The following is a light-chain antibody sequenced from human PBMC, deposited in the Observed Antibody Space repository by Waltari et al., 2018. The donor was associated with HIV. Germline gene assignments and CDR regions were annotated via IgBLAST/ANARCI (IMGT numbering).Light chain of an antibody. J-gene: IGLJ3*02. V-gene: IGLV3-21*02. Sequence: SYVLTQPPSVSVAPGQTARITCGGNNTGTKSVHWYQQMPGQASVLVVYDDSDRPSGISERFSGSNSGSTATLTISRVEAGDEADYYCQVWDSSSDHPGVVFGGGTKLTVL. CDR1: NTGTKS. CDR2: DDS. CDR3: QVWDSSSDHPGVV.